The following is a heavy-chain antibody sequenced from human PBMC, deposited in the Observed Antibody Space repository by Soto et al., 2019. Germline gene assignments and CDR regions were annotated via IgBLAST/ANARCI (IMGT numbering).Heavy chain of an antibody. J-gene: IGHJ5*02. CDR3: ARDLGRSYYDSSRFDP. Sequence: ASVNVSCKASGYTFTSYYMHWVRQAPGQGLEWMGIINPSGGSTSYAQKFQGRVTMTRDTSTSTVYMELSSLRSEDTAVYYCARDLGRSYYDSSRFDPWGQGTLVTVSS. CDR1: GYTFTSYY. V-gene: IGHV1-46*01. CDR2: INPSGGST. D-gene: IGHD3-22*01.